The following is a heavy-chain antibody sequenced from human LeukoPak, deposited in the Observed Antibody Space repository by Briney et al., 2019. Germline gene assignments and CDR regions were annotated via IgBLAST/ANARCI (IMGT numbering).Heavy chain of an antibody. J-gene: IGHJ6*03. CDR2: IYYSGST. V-gene: IGHV4-39*07. Sequence: SETLSLTCTVSGGSISSSSYYWGWIRQPPGKGLEWIGSIYYSGSTYYNPSLKSRVTISVDTSKNQFSLKLSSVTAADTAVYYCARDLRQLEYYYYYMDVWGKGTTVTVSS. CDR3: ARDLRQLEYYYYYMDV. D-gene: IGHD6-13*01. CDR1: GGSISSSSYY.